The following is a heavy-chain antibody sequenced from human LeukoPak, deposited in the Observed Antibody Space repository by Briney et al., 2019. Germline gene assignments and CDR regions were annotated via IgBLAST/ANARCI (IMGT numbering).Heavy chain of an antibody. CDR1: GFIFSRYD. Sequence: GGSLRLSCAASGFIFSRYDMSWVRQPPEEGLEWVSTISFAGDKTAYTDSVKGRFIISRDNAKNSLYLQMNSLRAEDTAVYYCARAGETYYYDSSGLDYWGQGTLVTVSS. J-gene: IGHJ4*02. D-gene: IGHD3-22*01. CDR2: ISFAGDKT. CDR3: ARAGETYYYDSSGLDY. V-gene: IGHV3-23*01.